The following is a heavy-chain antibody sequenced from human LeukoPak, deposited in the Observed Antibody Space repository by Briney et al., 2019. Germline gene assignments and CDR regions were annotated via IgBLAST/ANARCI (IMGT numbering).Heavy chain of an antibody. Sequence: PAETLSLTCTVSGGSISSETYHWGWIRQPPGKGLQWIGSIFYAGSTYYNPSLRSRVSISVDTSKDQFSLKLFPVTAADTAVYYCARSGWPMGGFDPWGQGILVTVSS. D-gene: IGHD3-10*01. J-gene: IGHJ5*02. CDR2: IFYAGST. CDR3: ARSGWPMGGFDP. V-gene: IGHV4-39*01. CDR1: GGSISSETYH.